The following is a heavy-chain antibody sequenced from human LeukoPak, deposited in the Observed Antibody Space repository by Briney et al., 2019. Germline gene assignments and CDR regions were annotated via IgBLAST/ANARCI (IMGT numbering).Heavy chain of an antibody. J-gene: IGHJ5*02. CDR3: ARDMATRSNWFDP. D-gene: IGHD5-24*01. V-gene: IGHV4-59*01. CDR1: GGSISSYY. CDR2: IYYSGST. Sequence: SETLSLTCTVSGGSISSYYWSWIRQPPGKGLELIGYIYYSGSTNYNPSLKSRVTISVDTSKNQFSLKLSSVTAADTAVYYCARDMATRSNWFDPWGQGTMVTLSS.